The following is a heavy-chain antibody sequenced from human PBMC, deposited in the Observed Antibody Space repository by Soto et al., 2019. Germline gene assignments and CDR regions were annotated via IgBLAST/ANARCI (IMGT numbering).Heavy chain of an antibody. V-gene: IGHV3-74*01. CDR2: IHSEGSTT. D-gene: IGHD2-21*02. J-gene: IGHJ3*01. CDR3: VRGDKGGFDL. CDR1: GFTFNYYW. Sequence: EVQLVESKGGLVQRGGSLRLSCAASGFTFNYYWMHWVRQAPGQGLVWVSHIHSEGSTTTYADSVKGRFTISRDNAKNTLYLQMNSLRAEDTAVYYCVRGDKGGFDLWGQGTTVTVSS.